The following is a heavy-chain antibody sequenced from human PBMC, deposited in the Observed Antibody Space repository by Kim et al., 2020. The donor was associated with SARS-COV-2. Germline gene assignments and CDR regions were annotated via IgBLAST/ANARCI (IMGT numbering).Heavy chain of an antibody. CDR3: ARAHSGYRGEDAFDI. CDR2: IKQDGSEK. V-gene: IGHV3-7*03. J-gene: IGHJ3*02. CDR1: GFTFSSYW. D-gene: IGHD3-22*01. Sequence: GGSLRLSCAASGFTFSSYWMSWVRQAPGKGLEWVANIKQDGSEKYYVDSVKGRFTISRDNAKNSLYLQMNSLRAEDTAVYYCARAHSGYRGEDAFDIWGQGTMVTVSS.